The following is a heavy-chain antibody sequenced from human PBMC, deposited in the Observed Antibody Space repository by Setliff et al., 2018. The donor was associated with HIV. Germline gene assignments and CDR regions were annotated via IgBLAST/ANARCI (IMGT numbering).Heavy chain of an antibody. CDR3: ARQYYDYVWGTYRSQYYFDN. CDR2: IYYSAST. V-gene: IGHV4-39*01. D-gene: IGHD3-16*02. CDR1: GGSISSSTYY. J-gene: IGHJ4*02. Sequence: PSETLSLTCTVSGGSISSSTYYWGWIRQPPGKGLEWIGNIYYSASTYYNPSLKSRVTISADTSKNQFSLKLTSVTAADTAVYYCARQYYDYVWGTYRSQYYFDNWGQGTLVTVSS.